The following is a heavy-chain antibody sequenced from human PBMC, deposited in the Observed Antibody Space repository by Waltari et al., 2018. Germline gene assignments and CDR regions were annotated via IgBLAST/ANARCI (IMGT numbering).Heavy chain of an antibody. CDR1: GFTVSSKS. CDR3: ARDITVFGVVIRRYFDL. J-gene: IGHJ2*01. V-gene: IGHV3-53*01. D-gene: IGHD3-3*01. Sequence: EVQLVESGGGLIQPGGSLRLSCAASGFTVSSKSMSWVRQAPGKGLEWVSLIYSGGNTYYADSVKGRFTISRDNSKNTIYLQMNSLTAEDTAVYYCARDITVFGVVIRRYFDLWGHGTLVTVSS. CDR2: IYSGGNT.